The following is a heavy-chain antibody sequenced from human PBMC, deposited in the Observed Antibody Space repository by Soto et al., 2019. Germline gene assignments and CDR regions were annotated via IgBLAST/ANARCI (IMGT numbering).Heavy chain of an antibody. D-gene: IGHD2-15*01. CDR1: GYTLTELS. CDR3: ACARGRDNWFDP. CDR2: FDPEDGET. Sequence: ASVKVSCKVSGYTLTELSMHWVRQAPGKGLEWMGGFDPEDGETIYAQKFQGRVTMTEDTSTDTAYMELSSLRSEDTAVYYCACARGRDNWFDPWGQGTLVTVSS. V-gene: IGHV1-24*01. J-gene: IGHJ5*02.